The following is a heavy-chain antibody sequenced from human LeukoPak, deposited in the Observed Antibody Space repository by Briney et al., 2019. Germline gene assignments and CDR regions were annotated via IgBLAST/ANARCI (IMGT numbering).Heavy chain of an antibody. J-gene: IGHJ4*02. D-gene: IGHD2-15*01. Sequence: GESLKISCEGSGYSFISYWIGWVRQMPGKGLEWMGIIYPGDSDTRYSPSFQGQVTISADKSTSTAYLQWSGLKASDSAMYYCARHGRGSCSGGRCYHQDYWGQGTLVTVSS. CDR2: IYPGDSDT. CDR3: ARHGRGSCSGGRCYHQDY. CDR1: GYSFISYW. V-gene: IGHV5-51*01.